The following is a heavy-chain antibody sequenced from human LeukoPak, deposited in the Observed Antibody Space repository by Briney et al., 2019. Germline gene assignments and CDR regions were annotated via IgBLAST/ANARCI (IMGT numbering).Heavy chain of an antibody. J-gene: IGHJ4*02. D-gene: IGHD3-16*02. V-gene: IGHV3-53*01. CDR3: AKLYIWGSYRPYYFDY. CDR1: GLTVSSNY. CDR2: IYSGGTT. Sequence: GGSLRLSCAASGLTVSSNYMNWVRQAPGKGLEWVSVIYSGGTTYYADSVKGRFTISRDNSKSTLYLQMNSLRAEDTAVYYCAKLYIWGSYRPYYFDYWGQGTLVTVSS.